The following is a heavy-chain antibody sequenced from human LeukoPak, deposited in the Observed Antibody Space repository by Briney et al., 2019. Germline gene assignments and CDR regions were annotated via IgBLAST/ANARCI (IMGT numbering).Heavy chain of an antibody. CDR2: ISSSSSYI. V-gene: IGHV3-21*01. J-gene: IGHJ4*02. Sequence: NPGGSLRLSCAASGFTFSSYSMNWVRQAPGKGLEWVSSISSSSSYIYYADSVKGRFTISRDNAKNSLYLQMNSLRAEDTAVYYCARDLGITMIGPRGYFDYWGQGTLVTVSS. CDR3: ARDLGITMIGPRGYFDY. CDR1: GFTFSSYS. D-gene: IGHD3-22*01.